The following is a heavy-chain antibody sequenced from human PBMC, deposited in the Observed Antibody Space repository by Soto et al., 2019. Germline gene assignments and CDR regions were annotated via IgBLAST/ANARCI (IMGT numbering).Heavy chain of an antibody. D-gene: IGHD2-15*01. CDR1: GGSFTSYY. CDR2: IYYTGIT. J-gene: IGHJ4*02. CDR3: ARDNPRGSSSSFDY. V-gene: IGHV4-59*01. Sequence: SETLSLTCTVSGGSFTSYYWSWIRQPPGKGLEWLGYIYYTGITNYNPSLKSRVAISVDTSKNQFSLNLTSVTAADTAVYYCARDNPRGSSSSFDYWGQGTLVTVSS.